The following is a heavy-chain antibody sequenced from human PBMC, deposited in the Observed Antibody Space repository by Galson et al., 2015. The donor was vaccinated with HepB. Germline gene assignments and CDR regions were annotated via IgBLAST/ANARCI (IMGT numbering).Heavy chain of an antibody. D-gene: IGHD1-26*01. J-gene: IGHJ6*02. V-gene: IGHV1-18*04. CDR1: GYTFTSYG. CDR2: ISAYNGNT. CDR3: ARDRQVYSGSYWVGLWPGHNYYGMDV. Sequence: SVKVSCKASGYTFTSYGISWVRQAPGQGLEWMGWISAYNGNTNYAQKLQGRVTMTTDTSTSTAYMELRSLRSDDTAVYYCARDRQVYSGSYWVGLWPGHNYYGMDVWGQGTTVTVSS.